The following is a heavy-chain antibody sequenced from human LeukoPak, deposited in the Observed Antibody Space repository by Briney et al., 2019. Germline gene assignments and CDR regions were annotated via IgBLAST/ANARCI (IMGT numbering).Heavy chain of an antibody. D-gene: IGHD6-6*01. J-gene: IGHJ3*02. CDR1: GYTFTSYD. CDR3: ARLDSSSSEAFDI. V-gene: IGHV1-8*01. Sequence: ASVKVSCKASGYTFTSYDINWVRQATGQGLEWMGWMNPNSGNTGYAQKFQGRVTMTRDTSISTAYMELSSLRSEDTAVYYCARLDSSSSEAFDIWGQGTMVTVSS. CDR2: MNPNSGNT.